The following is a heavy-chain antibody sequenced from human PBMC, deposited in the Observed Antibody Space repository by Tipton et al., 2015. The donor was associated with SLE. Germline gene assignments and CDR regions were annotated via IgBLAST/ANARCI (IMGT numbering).Heavy chain of an antibody. CDR1: GGSISGYY. CDR3: ARGQGFGQLLDYFDY. CDR2: VYNSGST. Sequence: TLSLTCAVSGGSISGYYWSWIRQPPGKGLEWIGCVYNSGSTNYKPSLKSRVTISLDTSKNEFSLNLTSVTAVDTAVYYCARGQGFGQLLDYFDYWGLGTLVTVSS. J-gene: IGHJ4*02. V-gene: IGHV4-59*01. D-gene: IGHD3-10*01.